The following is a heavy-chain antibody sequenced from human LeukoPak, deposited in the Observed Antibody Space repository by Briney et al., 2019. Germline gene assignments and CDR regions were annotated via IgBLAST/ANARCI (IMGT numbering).Heavy chain of an antibody. Sequence: ASVKVSCKASGYTFTSYGISWVRQAPGQGLEWMGIINPSGGSTSYAQKFQGRVTMTRDTSTSTVYMELSSLRSEDTAVYYCAALPGDGYNRDFDYWGQGTLVTVSS. CDR1: GYTFTSYG. V-gene: IGHV1-46*01. CDR2: INPSGGST. CDR3: AALPGDGYNRDFDY. D-gene: IGHD5-24*01. J-gene: IGHJ4*02.